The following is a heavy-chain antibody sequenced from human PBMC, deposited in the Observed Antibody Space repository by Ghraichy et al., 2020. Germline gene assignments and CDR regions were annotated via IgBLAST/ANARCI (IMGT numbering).Heavy chain of an antibody. D-gene: IGHD2-15*01. J-gene: IGHJ6*02. V-gene: IGHV3-23*01. CDR2: ISGSGGSS. CDR3: AKVGYCSGGSCYSYYYYGMDV. Sequence: GESLNISCAASGFTFSSYATSWVRQAPGKGLEWVSGISGSGGSSYYADSVKGRFTISRDNSKNTLYLQMNSLRAEDTAVYYCAKVGYCSGGSCYSYYYYGMDVWGQGTTVTVSS. CDR1: GFTFSSYA.